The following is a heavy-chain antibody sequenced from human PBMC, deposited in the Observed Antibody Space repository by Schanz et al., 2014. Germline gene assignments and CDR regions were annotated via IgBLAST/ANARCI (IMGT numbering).Heavy chain of an antibody. CDR3: ARDLISSGWYG. CDR1: GFPFDTYI. J-gene: IGHJ4*02. Sequence: EVQLVESGGGLVKPGGSLRLSCAASGFPFDTYIMKWVRQAPGKGLEWVSYISNSGTTIYYADSVKGRFTISRDNAKNSLYLQMNSLRVEDTAVYYCARDLISSGWYGWGQGTLVTVSS. D-gene: IGHD6-19*01. V-gene: IGHV3-48*04. CDR2: ISNSGTTI.